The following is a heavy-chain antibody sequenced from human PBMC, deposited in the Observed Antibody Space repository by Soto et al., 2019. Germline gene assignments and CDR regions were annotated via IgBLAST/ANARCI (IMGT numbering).Heavy chain of an antibody. CDR2: ISYDGSNK. J-gene: IGHJ4*02. CDR1: GFTFSSYA. CDR3: ARSPQLGGITFGGVIVPFDY. V-gene: IGHV3-30-3*01. Sequence: PGGSLRLSCAASGFTFSSYAMHWVRQAPGKGLEWVAVISYDGSNKYYADSVKGRFTISRDNSKNTLYLQMNSLRAEDTAVYYCARSPQLGGITFGGVIVPFDYWGQGTLVTVS. D-gene: IGHD3-16*02.